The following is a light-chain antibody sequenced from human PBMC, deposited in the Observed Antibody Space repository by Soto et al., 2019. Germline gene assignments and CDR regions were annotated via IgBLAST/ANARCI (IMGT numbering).Light chain of an antibody. CDR1: QDIGTF. J-gene: IGKJ3*01. V-gene: IGKV1-39*01. CDR2: AAS. CDR3: QQSYSTPQIT. Sequence: DFQMTQSPSSLSASVGVTVTITCRASQDIGTFLNWYQQKPGKAPKLLIYAASDLLSGVSSRFSGSGSGTDFTLTISSLQPEDFATYYCQQSYSTPQITFGPGTKVDMK.